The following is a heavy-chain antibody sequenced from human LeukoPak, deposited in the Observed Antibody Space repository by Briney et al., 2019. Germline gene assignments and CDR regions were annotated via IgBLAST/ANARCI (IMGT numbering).Heavy chain of an antibody. D-gene: IGHD2-15*01. J-gene: IGHJ6*03. Sequence: GGSLRLSCAASGFTFSSYGMSWVRQAPEKGLEWVSGISGSGGSTYYADSVKGRFTISRDNFKDTLYLQMNSLRAEDTAVYYCARVLRYCSGGNCYSGGLGYMDVWGKGTTVTISS. CDR2: ISGSGGST. V-gene: IGHV3-23*01. CDR3: ARVLRYCSGGNCYSGGLGYMDV. CDR1: GFTFSSYG.